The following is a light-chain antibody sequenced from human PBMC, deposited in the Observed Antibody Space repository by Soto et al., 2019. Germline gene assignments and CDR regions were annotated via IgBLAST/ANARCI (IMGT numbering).Light chain of an antibody. CDR2: RNN. J-gene: IGLJ2*01. CDR1: SSNSGSNY. Sequence: QSVLTQPPSASGTPGQRVTISCSGSSSNSGSNYVYWYQQLPGKSPKLLIYRNNQRPSGVPDRFSGSKSGTSASLAISGLRSEDEADYYCAAWDDSLSGLVFGGGTKLTVL. CDR3: AAWDDSLSGLV. V-gene: IGLV1-47*01.